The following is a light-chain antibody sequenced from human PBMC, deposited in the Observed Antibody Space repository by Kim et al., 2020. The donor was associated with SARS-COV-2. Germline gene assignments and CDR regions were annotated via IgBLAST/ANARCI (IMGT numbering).Light chain of an antibody. CDR3: SSYAGTNVV. Sequence: QSALTQPRSVSGSPGQSVTISCTGTSSDVGGYNFVSWYQQYADKAPKLMIYDVTKRPSGVPDRFSGSKSDNTASLTISGLQAEDEADYYCSSYAGTNVVFGGGTQLTVL. V-gene: IGLV2-11*01. J-gene: IGLJ2*01. CDR2: DVT. CDR1: SSDVGGYNF.